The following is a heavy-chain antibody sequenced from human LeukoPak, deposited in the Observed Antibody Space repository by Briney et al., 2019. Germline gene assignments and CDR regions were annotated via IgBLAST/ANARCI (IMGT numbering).Heavy chain of an antibody. CDR2: IWYDGSNK. D-gene: IGHD3-3*01. CDR3: ARATFWSGYQRDSWYMDV. V-gene: IGHV3-33*01. CDR1: GFTFSSYG. Sequence: GGSLRLSCAASGFTFSSYGMHWVRQAPGKGLEWVAVIWYDGSNKYYADSVKGRFTISRDNSKNTLYLQMSSLRAEDTAVYYCARATFWSGYQRDSWYMDVWGKGTTVTVSS. J-gene: IGHJ6*03.